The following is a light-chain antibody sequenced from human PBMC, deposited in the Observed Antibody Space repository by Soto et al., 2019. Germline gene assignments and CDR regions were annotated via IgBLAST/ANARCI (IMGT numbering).Light chain of an antibody. CDR2: GAS. V-gene: IGKV3-20*01. CDR3: QQYGNSPPWT. J-gene: IGKJ1*01. Sequence: ELVMTQSPATLSVSPGERATLSCRASQSFSSNVAWYQQKPGQAPRLLIYGASTRATGIPDRFSGSGSGTDFTLTISRLEPEDFAVYYCQQYGNSPPWTFGQGTKVDIK. CDR1: QSFSSN.